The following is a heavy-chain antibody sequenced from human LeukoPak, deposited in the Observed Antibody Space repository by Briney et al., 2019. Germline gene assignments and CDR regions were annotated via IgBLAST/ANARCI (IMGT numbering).Heavy chain of an antibody. Sequence: GGSLRLFCAASGFPFSNAWMSWVPQPPGKGLEWVGRIKSKTDVGTTDYAEPVKGRFTISSDDSKNTLCLQMNFLKTEDTALYYCAAVSVDYGDSSFDFWGQGTLVTVSS. CDR2: IKSKTDVGTT. J-gene: IGHJ4*02. CDR1: GFPFSNAW. D-gene: IGHD4-17*01. CDR3: AAVSVDYGDSSFDF. V-gene: IGHV3-15*01.